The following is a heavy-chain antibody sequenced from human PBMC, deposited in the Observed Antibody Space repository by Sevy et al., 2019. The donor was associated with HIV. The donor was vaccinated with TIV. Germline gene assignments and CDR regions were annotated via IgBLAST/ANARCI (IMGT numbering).Heavy chain of an antibody. CDR1: GFTFSNYA. D-gene: IGHD3-22*01. Sequence: GESLKISCAASGFTFSNYALNWVRQVPGKGLEWVSTISGSGFNTYYGDSVKGRFTISRDNSKNTLYLQMSCLSPEDTALYYCAKDRFDGSGYYPEGAFDIWGQGTKVTVSS. V-gene: IGHV3-23*01. J-gene: IGHJ3*02. CDR2: ISGSGFNT. CDR3: AKDRFDGSGYYPEGAFDI.